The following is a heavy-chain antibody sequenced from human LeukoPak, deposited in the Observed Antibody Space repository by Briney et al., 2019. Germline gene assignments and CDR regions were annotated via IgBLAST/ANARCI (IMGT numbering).Heavy chain of an antibody. CDR2: TYYRSKWYD. CDR3: ARALIAVGAHYFDY. V-gene: IGHV6-1*01. D-gene: IGHD6-19*01. J-gene: IGHJ4*02. CDR1: GDSVSSNSAA. Sequence: SQTLSLTCAISGDSVSSNSAAWNWIRQSPSRGLEWLGRTYYRSKWYDDYAVSVNSRMTINTDTSKNQFSLQLNSVTPEDTAVHYCARALIAVGAHYFDYWGQGNLVTVSS.